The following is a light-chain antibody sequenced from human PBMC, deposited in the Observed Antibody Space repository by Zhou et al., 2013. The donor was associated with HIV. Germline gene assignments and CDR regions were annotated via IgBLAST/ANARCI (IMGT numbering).Light chain of an antibody. V-gene: IGKV1-39*01. CDR2: GAS. CDR3: QQSFSTPPQT. CDR1: QTIDNY. Sequence: DIQLTQSPSSLSASVGDRVTITCRPSQTIDNYLNWYQRKPGKAPKLLIYGASSLQSGVPSRFSGSGSGTDFTLTISSLQFEDFATYYCQQSFSTPPQTFGGGTKVEIK. J-gene: IGKJ4*01.